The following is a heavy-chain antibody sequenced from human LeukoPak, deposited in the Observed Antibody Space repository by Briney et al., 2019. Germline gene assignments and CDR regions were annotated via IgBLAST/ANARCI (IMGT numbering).Heavy chain of an antibody. CDR1: GYTFTGYY. V-gene: IGHV1-2*02. CDR3: ARVHRYGGKAAMDAFDI. D-gene: IGHD4-23*01. Sequence: ASVKVSCKASGYTFTGYYMHWVRQAPGQGLEWMGWINPNSGGTNYAQKFQGRVTMTRDTSISTAYMELSRLRSDDTAVYYCARVHRYGGKAAMDAFDIWGQGTMVTVSS. CDR2: INPNSGGT. J-gene: IGHJ3*02.